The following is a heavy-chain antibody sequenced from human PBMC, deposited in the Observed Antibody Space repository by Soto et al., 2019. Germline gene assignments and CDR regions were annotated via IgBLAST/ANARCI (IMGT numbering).Heavy chain of an antibody. CDR2: IYYSGRS. J-gene: IGHJ4*02. Sequence: XETLSLTCTVSGGSITSSSYYWGWIRQPPGKGLEWIGGIYYSGRSYYNPSLKSRVTMSVDTSKNQFSLTLNSVTAADAAVYYCARQRTTVVTQAYFDHWGQGNLVTVSS. CDR3: ARQRTTVVTQAYFDH. V-gene: IGHV4-39*01. D-gene: IGHD4-17*01. CDR1: GGSITSSSYY.